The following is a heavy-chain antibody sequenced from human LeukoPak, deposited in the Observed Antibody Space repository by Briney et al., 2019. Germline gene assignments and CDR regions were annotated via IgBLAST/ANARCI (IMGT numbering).Heavy chain of an antibody. Sequence: GGSLRLSCVASGFTFSTYWMSWVRQAPGKGLEWVGRIKTKTDGGTIDYAAPVKGRFTISRDDSKNTLYLQMNSLKTEDTAVYYCYCYYPDYWGQGTLVTVSS. D-gene: IGHD1-26*01. CDR2: IKTKTDGGTI. J-gene: IGHJ4*02. CDR3: YCYYPDY. V-gene: IGHV3-15*01. CDR1: GFTFSTYW.